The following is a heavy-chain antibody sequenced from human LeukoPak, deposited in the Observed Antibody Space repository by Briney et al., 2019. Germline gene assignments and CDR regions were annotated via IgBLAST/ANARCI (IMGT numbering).Heavy chain of an antibody. V-gene: IGHV1-69*05. J-gene: IGHJ4*02. Sequence: SVKVSCKASGGTFSSYAISWVRQAHGQGLEWMGRIIPIFGTANYAQKFQGRVTITTDESTSTAYMELSSLRSEDTAVYYCARDPDEFPDDYWGQGTLVTVSS. CDR3: ARDPDEFPDDY. CDR2: IIPIFGTA. CDR1: GGTFSSYA. D-gene: IGHD1-14*01.